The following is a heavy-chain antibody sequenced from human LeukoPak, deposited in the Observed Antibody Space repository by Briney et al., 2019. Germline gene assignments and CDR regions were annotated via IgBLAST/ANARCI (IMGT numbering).Heavy chain of an antibody. D-gene: IGHD6-19*01. CDR1: GYTFTSYG. CDR2: ISAYNGNT. Sequence: GASVKVSCKASGYTFTSYGISWVRQAPGQGLEWMGWISAYNGNTNYAQKLQGRVTMTTDTSTSTAYMELRSLRSDDTAVYYCARDPESSGFYYYYYHGMDVWGQGTTVTVSS. V-gene: IGHV1-18*01. J-gene: IGHJ6*02. CDR3: ARDPESSGFYYYYYHGMDV.